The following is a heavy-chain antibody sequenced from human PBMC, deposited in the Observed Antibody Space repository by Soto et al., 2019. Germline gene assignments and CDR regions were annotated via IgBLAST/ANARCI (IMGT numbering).Heavy chain of an antibody. CDR1: GGTFSSYA. CDR3: ARSQGSSTSLEIYYYYYYGMDV. Sequence: QVQLVQSGAEVKKPGSSVKVSCKASGGTFSSYAISWVRQAPGQGLEWMGGIIPISGTASYAQKFQGRVTFTADESTSTAYMELSSLRSEDTAVYYCARSQGSSTSLEIYYYYYYGMDVWGQGTTVTVSS. D-gene: IGHD2-2*01. CDR2: IIPISGTA. J-gene: IGHJ6*02. V-gene: IGHV1-69*01.